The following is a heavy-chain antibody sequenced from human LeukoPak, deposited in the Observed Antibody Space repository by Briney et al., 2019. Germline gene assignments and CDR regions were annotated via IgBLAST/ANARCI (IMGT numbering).Heavy chain of an antibody. Sequence: GESLKISCKGSGYSFSTYWIGWVRQMRGKGLEWMGLINAADSDTRYSPSFQGQVLISVDKSISTAYLQWGNLKATDTAFYYCARVPCTGGSCSRTFDYWGQGTLVTVYS. CDR1: GYSFSTYW. CDR2: INAADSDT. V-gene: IGHV5-51*01. J-gene: IGHJ4*02. CDR3: ARVPCTGGSCSRTFDY. D-gene: IGHD2-8*02.